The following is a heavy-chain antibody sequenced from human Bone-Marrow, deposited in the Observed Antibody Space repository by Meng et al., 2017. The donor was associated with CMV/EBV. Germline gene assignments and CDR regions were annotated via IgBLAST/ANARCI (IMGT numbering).Heavy chain of an antibody. Sequence: SETLSLTCTVSGGSVSSGSYYWSWIRQPPGKGLEWIGSIYYSGSTYYNPSLKSRVTISVDTSKNQFSLKLSSVTAADTAVYYCARHRLGMSDILNWGQRTLVTVSS. J-gene: IGHJ4*02. V-gene: IGHV4-39*01. CDR3: ARHRLGMSDILN. CDR2: IYYSGST. D-gene: IGHD3-9*01. CDR1: GGSVSSGSYY.